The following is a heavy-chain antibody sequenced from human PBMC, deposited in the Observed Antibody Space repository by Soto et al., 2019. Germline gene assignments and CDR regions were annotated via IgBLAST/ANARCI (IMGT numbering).Heavy chain of an antibody. Sequence: ASVKVSCKASGYTFTSYAMHWVRQTPGQSLEWMGWINTGNGNTKYSQNFQGRIIITRDTSASTAYMELSSLRSEDTAVYYCARDLGGWPDYWGQGTLVTVSS. J-gene: IGHJ4*02. D-gene: IGHD2-15*01. V-gene: IGHV1-3*04. CDR1: GYTFTSYA. CDR2: INTGNGNT. CDR3: ARDLGGWPDY.